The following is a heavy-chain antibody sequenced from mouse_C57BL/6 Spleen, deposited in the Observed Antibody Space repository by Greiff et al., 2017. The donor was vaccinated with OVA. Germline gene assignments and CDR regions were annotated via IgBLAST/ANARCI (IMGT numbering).Heavy chain of an antibody. D-gene: IGHD3-2*02. V-gene: IGHV1-26*01. CDR2: INPNNGGT. CDR3: ARTLDSSGYGAMDY. J-gene: IGHJ4*01. CDR1: GYTFTDYY. Sequence: EVQLQQSGPELVKPGASVKISCKASGYTFTDYYMNWVKQSHGKSLEWIGDINPNNGGTSYNQKFKGKATLTVDKSSSTAYMELRSLTSEDSAVYYCARTLDSSGYGAMDYWGQGTSVTVSS.